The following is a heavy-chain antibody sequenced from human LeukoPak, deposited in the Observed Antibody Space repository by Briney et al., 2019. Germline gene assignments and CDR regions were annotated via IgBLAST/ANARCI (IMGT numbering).Heavy chain of an antibody. J-gene: IGHJ6*03. CDR1: GYSFTSYW. V-gene: IGHV5-51*01. CDR2: IYPGDSGT. Sequence: GESLKISCKGSGYSFTSYWIGWVRQMPGKGLEWMGIIYPGDSGTRYSPSFQGQVTISADKSISTAYLQWSSLKASDTAMYYCARSATTVTTNYYYYYYMDVWGKGTTVTVPS. D-gene: IGHD4-11*01. CDR3: ARSATTVTTNYYYYYYMDV.